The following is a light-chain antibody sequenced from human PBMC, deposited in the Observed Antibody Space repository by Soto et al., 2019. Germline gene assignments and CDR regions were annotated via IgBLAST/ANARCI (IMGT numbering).Light chain of an antibody. V-gene: IGKV3-15*01. CDR2: GAS. CDR3: QQYNNWPPGT. CDR1: QSVSSN. J-gene: IGKJ1*01. Sequence: EIVMTQSPATLSVSPGERATRSCRASQSVSSNLAWYQQKPGQAPRLLIYGASTRATGIPARFSGSGSGTEFTLTISSLQSEDFAVYYCQQYNNWPPGTFGQGTKVDIK.